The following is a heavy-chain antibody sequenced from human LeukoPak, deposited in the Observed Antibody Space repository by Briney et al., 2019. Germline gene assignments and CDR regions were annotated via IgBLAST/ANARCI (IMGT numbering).Heavy chain of an antibody. Sequence: GGSLRLSREGSGFALSHYAIHLVRQSPGKGLEWVAVIWYDGSNEYYLDSVKGRLTISRDNSKNTVYLQIHSLTAEDTAVYYCAKSVLRYDFWSGAYMDVWGKGTTVIVSS. V-gene: IGHV3-33*06. CDR1: GFALSHYA. CDR3: AKSVLRYDFWSGAYMDV. J-gene: IGHJ6*03. CDR2: IWYDGSNE. D-gene: IGHD3-3*01.